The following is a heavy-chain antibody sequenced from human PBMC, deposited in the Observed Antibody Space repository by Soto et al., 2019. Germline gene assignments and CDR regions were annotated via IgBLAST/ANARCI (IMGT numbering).Heavy chain of an antibody. J-gene: IGHJ4*02. CDR1: GFMFSSAW. CDR3: VEGWNDF. CDR2: IKSKKDGGAR. V-gene: IGHV3-15*01. D-gene: IGHD1-1*01. Sequence: VHVVESGGDLVEPGGSLRLSCETSGFMFSSAWMSWVRQAPGKGLEWVARIKSKKDGGARDYAAPVNGRFSISRDDSKSTVYLQMNSMRAEDTALYYCVEGWNDFWGQGTLVTVSS.